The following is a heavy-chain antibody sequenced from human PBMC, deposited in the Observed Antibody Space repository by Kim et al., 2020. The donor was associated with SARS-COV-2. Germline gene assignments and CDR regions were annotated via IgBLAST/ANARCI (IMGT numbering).Heavy chain of an antibody. CDR3: ARFEGAYYYDSSGYPRGYYFDY. Sequence: ASVKVSCKASGYTFTSYGISWVRQAPGQGLEWMGWISAYNGNTNYAQKLQGRVTMTTDTSTSTAYMELRSLRSDDTAVYYCARFEGAYYYDSSGYPRGYYFDYWGQGTLVTVSS. CDR2: ISAYNGNT. CDR1: GYTFTSYG. D-gene: IGHD3-22*01. J-gene: IGHJ4*02. V-gene: IGHV1-18*01.